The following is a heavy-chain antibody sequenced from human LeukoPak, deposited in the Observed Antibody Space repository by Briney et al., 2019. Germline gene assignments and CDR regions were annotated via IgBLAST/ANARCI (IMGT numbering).Heavy chain of an antibody. CDR2: INPNSGGT. D-gene: IGHD5-12*01. J-gene: IGHJ5*02. CDR3: ARSGDGYDDWFDP. CDR1: GYTFTGYY. Sequence: ASVKVSCKASGYTFTGYYMHWVRQAPGQGLGWMEWINPNSGGTNYAQKFQGRVTMTRDTSISTAYMELSRLRSDDTAVYYCARSGDGYDDWFDPWGQGTLVTVSS. V-gene: IGHV1-2*02.